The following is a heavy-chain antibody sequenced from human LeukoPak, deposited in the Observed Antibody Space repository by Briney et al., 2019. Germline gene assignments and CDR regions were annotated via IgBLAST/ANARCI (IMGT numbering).Heavy chain of an antibody. CDR1: GFTFSSHG. J-gene: IGHJ4*02. CDR3: ARAVRGVGSDY. Sequence: GGSLRLSCAASGFTFSSHGMHWVRQAPGKGLERGAVIWYDGSNKYYADSVKGRFTISRDDSKNTLYLQMNSLRVEDTAVYYCARAVRGVGSDYWGQGTLVTVSS. V-gene: IGHV3-33*01. CDR2: IWYDGSNK. D-gene: IGHD3-10*01.